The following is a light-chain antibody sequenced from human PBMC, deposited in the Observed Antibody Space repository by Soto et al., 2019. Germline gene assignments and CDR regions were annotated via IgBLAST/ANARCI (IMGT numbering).Light chain of an antibody. Sequence: QTVVTQEPSFSVSPGGTVTLTCGFSSGSVSTSYYPSWYQQTPGQAPRTLIYNTNTRSSGVPDRFSGSILGSKAALTITGAQADDEYDYYCVLYMGSAIWVFGGGTKLTVL. J-gene: IGLJ3*02. CDR1: SGSVSTSYY. CDR3: VLYMGSAIWV. V-gene: IGLV8-61*01. CDR2: NTN.